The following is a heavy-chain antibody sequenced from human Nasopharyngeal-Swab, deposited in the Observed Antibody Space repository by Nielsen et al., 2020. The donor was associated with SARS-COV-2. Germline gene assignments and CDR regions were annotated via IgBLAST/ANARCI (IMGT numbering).Heavy chain of an antibody. V-gene: IGHV4-59*08. D-gene: IGHD1-26*01. CDR3: ARRETIVGSFDY. J-gene: IGHJ4*02. Sequence: GSLRLSCTVSGGSISSYYWTWIRQSPGKGLEWIGYTYYSGSTDYNPSLKGRVTISVDTSKNRFSLKLNSVTAADTAVYYCARRETIVGSFDYWGQGTLVTVSS. CDR2: TYYSGST. CDR1: GGSISSYY.